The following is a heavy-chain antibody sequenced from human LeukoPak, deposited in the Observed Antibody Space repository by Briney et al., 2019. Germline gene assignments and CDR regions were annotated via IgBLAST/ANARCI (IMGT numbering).Heavy chain of an antibody. V-gene: IGHV1-2*02. CDR1: RYTFTGYY. Sequence: ASVKVSCKASRYTFTGYYMHWVRQAPGQGLEWMGWIDPNSGGTNYAQKFQGRVTMTRDTSISTAYMELSRLRSDDTAVYYCARGVGGSAAGLYYFDYWGQGTLVTVSS. CDR3: ARGVGGSAAGLYYFDY. J-gene: IGHJ4*02. CDR2: IDPNSGGT. D-gene: IGHD3-16*01.